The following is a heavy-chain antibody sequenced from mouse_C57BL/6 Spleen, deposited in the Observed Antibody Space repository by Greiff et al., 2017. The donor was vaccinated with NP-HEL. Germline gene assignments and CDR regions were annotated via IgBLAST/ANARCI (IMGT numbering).Heavy chain of an antibody. CDR2: IYPRSGNT. J-gene: IGHJ4*01. D-gene: IGHD2-3*01. V-gene: IGHV1-81*01. CDR1: GYTFTSYG. Sequence: QVQLQQSGAELARPGASVKLSCKASGYTFTSYGISWVKQRPGQGLEWIGEIYPRSGNTYYNEKFKGKATLTADKSSSTAYMELRSLTSEDSAVYFCARHDGYYEDYWGQGTSVTVSS. CDR3: ARHDGYYEDY.